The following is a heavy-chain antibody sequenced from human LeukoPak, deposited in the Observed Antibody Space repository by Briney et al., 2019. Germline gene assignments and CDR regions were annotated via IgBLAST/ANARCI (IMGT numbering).Heavy chain of an antibody. CDR1: GFTFSSYA. V-gene: IGHV3-23*01. CDR2: ISGSGGST. CDR3: AKPHGGYDFWSGYSRTVNYYGVDV. Sequence: GGSLRLSCAASGFTFSSYAMSWVRQAPGKGLEWVSAISGSGGSTYYADSVKGRFTISRDNSKNTLYLQMNSLRAEDTAVYYCAKPHGGYDFWSGYSRTVNYYGVDVWGQGTTVTVSS. D-gene: IGHD3-3*01. J-gene: IGHJ6*02.